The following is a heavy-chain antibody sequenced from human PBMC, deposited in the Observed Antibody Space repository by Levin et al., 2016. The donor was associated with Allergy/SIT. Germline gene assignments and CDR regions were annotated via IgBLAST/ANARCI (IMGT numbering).Heavy chain of an antibody. D-gene: IGHD4-17*01. CDR2: IYYSGST. V-gene: IGHV4-39*01. Sequence: SETLSLTCTVSGGSISSSSYYWGWIRQPPGKGLEWIGSIYYSGSTYYNPSLKSRVTISVDTSKNQFSLKLSSVTAADTAVYYCARLNYGDYGDYWGQGTLVTVSS. CDR1: GGSISSSSYY. CDR3: ARLNYGDYGDY. J-gene: IGHJ4*02.